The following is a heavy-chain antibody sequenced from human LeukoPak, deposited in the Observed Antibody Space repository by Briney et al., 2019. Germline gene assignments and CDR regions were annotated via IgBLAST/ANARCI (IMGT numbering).Heavy chain of an antibody. Sequence: GGSLRLSCAASGFTFSSYEMNWVRQAPGKGLEWVSYISSSGSSIHYADSVKGRFTISRDNAKNSLFLQMNSLRAEDTAVYYCARRASTDGFYYYYYMDVWGKGTTVTISS. J-gene: IGHJ6*03. CDR3: ARRASTDGFYYYYYMDV. CDR2: ISSSGSSI. CDR1: GFTFSSYE. V-gene: IGHV3-48*03. D-gene: IGHD5-24*01.